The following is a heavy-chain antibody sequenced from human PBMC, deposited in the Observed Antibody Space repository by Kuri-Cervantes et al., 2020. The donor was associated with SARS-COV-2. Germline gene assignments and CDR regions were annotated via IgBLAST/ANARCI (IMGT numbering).Heavy chain of an antibody. Sequence: SETLSLTCTVSGYSISSGYYWGWFRRPPGKGLEWIGNIYHSGSTYYNPSLESRVTISVDSSKNQFSLKLSSVTAADTAVYYCARGELLLGFDYWGQGTLVTVSS. D-gene: IGHD1-26*01. CDR1: GYSISSGYY. J-gene: IGHJ4*02. CDR3: ARGELLLGFDY. V-gene: IGHV4-38-2*02. CDR2: IYHSGST.